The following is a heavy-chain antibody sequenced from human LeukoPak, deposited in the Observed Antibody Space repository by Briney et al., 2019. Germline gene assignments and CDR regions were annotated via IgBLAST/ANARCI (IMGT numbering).Heavy chain of an antibody. CDR3: ATLGFCGDDCYFRVPEGYYYYGLDV. Sequence: ASVKVSCKVSGHTLTELSMHWVRQAPGKGLEWMGGFDPEDGETIYSQTFQGRVTTTDDTSTDTAYMELSSLGSEDTAVYYCATLGFCGDDCYFRVPEGYYYYGLDVWGQGTTVTVSS. CDR1: GHTLTELS. D-gene: IGHD2-21*02. V-gene: IGHV1-24*01. CDR2: FDPEDGET. J-gene: IGHJ6*02.